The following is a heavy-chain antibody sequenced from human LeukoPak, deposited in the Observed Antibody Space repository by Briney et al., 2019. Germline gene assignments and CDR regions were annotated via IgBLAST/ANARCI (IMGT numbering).Heavy chain of an antibody. Sequence: SVKVSCKASGGTFSSYAISWVRQAPGQGLEWMGGIIPIFGTANYAQKFQGRVTITTDESTSTAYMELSSLRSEDTAVYHCALVGATGSRVEYYFDYWGQGTLVTVSS. CDR1: GGTFSSYA. CDR3: ALVGATGSRVEYYFDY. V-gene: IGHV1-69*05. CDR2: IIPIFGTA. D-gene: IGHD1-26*01. J-gene: IGHJ4*02.